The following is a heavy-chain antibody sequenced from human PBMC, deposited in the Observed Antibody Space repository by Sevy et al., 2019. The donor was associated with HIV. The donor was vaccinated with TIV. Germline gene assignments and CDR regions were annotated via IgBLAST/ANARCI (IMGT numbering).Heavy chain of an antibody. CDR3: ARASDGSGSYYLYYYYYGMDV. D-gene: IGHD3-10*01. J-gene: IGHJ6*02. V-gene: IGHV1-18*01. Sequence: ASVKVSCKASGYTFTSYGISWVRQAPGQGLEWMGWISAYNGNTNYAQKLQGRVTMTTDTSTSTAYMELRSLRSDDTAVYYCARASDGSGSYYLYYYYYGMDVWGQGTMVTVSS. CDR2: ISAYNGNT. CDR1: GYTFTSYG.